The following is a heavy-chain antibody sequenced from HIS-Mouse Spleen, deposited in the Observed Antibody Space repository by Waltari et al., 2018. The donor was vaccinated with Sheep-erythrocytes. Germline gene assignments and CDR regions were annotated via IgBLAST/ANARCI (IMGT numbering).Heavy chain of an antibody. CDR3: ARASIFGVVRGFDY. J-gene: IGHJ4*02. Sequence: EVQLVESGGCLVKPGGSLRLSCAASGFTFSSYSMNWVRQAPGKGVDSVSSISSSRSDINYADSVKGRLAISRDNAKNSLYLQMNSLGAEDTAVYYCARASIFGVVRGFDYWGQGTLVTVSS. V-gene: IGHV3-21*01. CDR2: ISSSRSDI. D-gene: IGHD3-3*01. CDR1: GFTFSSYS.